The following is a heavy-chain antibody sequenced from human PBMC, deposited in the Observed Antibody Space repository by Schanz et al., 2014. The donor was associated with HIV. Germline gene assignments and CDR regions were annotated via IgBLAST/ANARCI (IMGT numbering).Heavy chain of an antibody. J-gene: IGHJ6*02. CDR1: GFIFDDYA. Sequence: EVQLVESGGGLVQPGRSLRLSCAASGFIFDDYAMHWVRQAPGKGLEWVSGISWNSGNIGYADSVKGRFTISRDNSENTLYLQMNSLRAEDTAVYYCAKSRGDSWPYGMDVWGQGTTVTVSS. CDR3: AKSRGDSWPYGMDV. D-gene: IGHD4-17*01. V-gene: IGHV3-9*01. CDR2: ISWNSGNI.